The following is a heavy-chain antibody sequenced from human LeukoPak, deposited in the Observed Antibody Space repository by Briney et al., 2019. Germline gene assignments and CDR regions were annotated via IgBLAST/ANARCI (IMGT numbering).Heavy chain of an antibody. V-gene: IGHV3-74*01. CDR2: INSDGSST. Sequence: PGRSLRLSCAASGFTFDDYAMHWVRHAPGKGLVWVSRINSDGSSTSYADSVKGRFTISRDNAKNTLYLQMNSLRAEDTAVYYCARDSGITIFRTWYFDLWGRGTLVTVSS. CDR3: ARDSGITIFRTWYFDL. J-gene: IGHJ2*01. CDR1: GFTFDDYA. D-gene: IGHD3-3*01.